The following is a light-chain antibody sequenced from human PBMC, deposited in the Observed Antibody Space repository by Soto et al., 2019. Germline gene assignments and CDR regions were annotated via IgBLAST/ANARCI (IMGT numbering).Light chain of an antibody. CDR1: QGISSY. CDR2: AAS. V-gene: IGKV1-8*01. Sequence: AIRMTQSPSSFSASTGDRVPITCRASQGISSYLAWYQQKPGKAPKLLIYAASTLQSGVPSRFSGSGSGTDFTLTISCLQSEDFATYYCQQYYSYPPTCGPGTKVDIK. J-gene: IGKJ3*01. CDR3: QQYYSYPPT.